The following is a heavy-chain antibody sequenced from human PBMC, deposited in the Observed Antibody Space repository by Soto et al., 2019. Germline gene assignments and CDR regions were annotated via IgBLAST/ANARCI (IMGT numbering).Heavy chain of an antibody. CDR2: IYPGDSDT. V-gene: IGHV5-51*01. D-gene: IGHD5-18*01. J-gene: IGHJ6*02. Sequence: PGESLKISCKGSGYSFTSYWIGWVRQMPGKGLEWMGIIYPGDSDTRYGPSFQGQVTISADKSISTAYLQWSSLKASDTAMYYCARLTVDTAMVSYYYYYYGMDVWGQGTTVTVPS. CDR1: GYSFTSYW. CDR3: ARLTVDTAMVSYYYYYYGMDV.